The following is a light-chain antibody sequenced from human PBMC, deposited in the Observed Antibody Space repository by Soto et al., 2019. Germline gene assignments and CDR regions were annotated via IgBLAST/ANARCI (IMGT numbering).Light chain of an antibody. CDR2: ASS. CDR1: QSISTY. CDR3: QQTYSNPRT. V-gene: IGKV1-39*01. J-gene: IGKJ1*01. Sequence: IVMTESPSSLYAYVGDRITITCRSSQSISTYLNWYQQIPGKAPKLLIYASSNLHTGVPSRFSGSASGTDFTLTISSLQPEDSATYYCQQTYSNPRTFAQGTKVDIK.